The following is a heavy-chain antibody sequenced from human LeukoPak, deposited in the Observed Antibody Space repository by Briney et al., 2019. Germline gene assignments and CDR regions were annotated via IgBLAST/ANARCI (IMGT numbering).Heavy chain of an antibody. D-gene: IGHD2-15*01. CDR2: ISVSGNT. V-gene: IGHV3-23*01. CDR1: GFTFSSYA. CDR3: AKAPVTTCSGAYCYPFDY. Sequence: GGSLRLSCAASGFTFSSYAMSWVRQAPGKGLEWVSAISVSGNTYHADSVKGRFTISRDSSKNTLYLQMNSLRAEDAAVYYCAKAPVTTCSGAYCYPFDYWGQGTLVTVSS. J-gene: IGHJ4*02.